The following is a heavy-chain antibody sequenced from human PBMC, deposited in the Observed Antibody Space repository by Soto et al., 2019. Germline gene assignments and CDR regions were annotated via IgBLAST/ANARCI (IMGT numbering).Heavy chain of an antibody. D-gene: IGHD3-16*01. CDR2: IIPIFGTA. Sequence: ASVKVSCKASGGTFSSYAISWVRQAPGQGLEWMGGIIPIFGTANYAQKFQGRVTITADESTSTAYMELSSLRSEDTAVYYCARVSDWGNYFDYWGQGTLVTVSS. CDR3: ARVSDWGNYFDY. V-gene: IGHV1-69*13. CDR1: GGTFSSYA. J-gene: IGHJ4*02.